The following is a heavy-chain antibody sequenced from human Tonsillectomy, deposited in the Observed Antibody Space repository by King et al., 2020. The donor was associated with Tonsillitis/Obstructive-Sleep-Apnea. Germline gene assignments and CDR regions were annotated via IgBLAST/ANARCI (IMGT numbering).Heavy chain of an antibody. CDR3: AREQGYDILTGYPRYFDY. CDR2: INPNSGGT. Sequence: QLVQSGAEVKKPGASVKVSCKASGYTFTGYYMHWVRQAPGQGLEWMGWINPNSGGTNYAQKFQGWVTMTRDTSISTTYLELSRLRSDDTAVYYCAREQGYDILTGYPRYFDYWGQGTLVTVSS. J-gene: IGHJ4*02. V-gene: IGHV1-2*04. D-gene: IGHD3-9*01. CDR1: GYTFTGYY.